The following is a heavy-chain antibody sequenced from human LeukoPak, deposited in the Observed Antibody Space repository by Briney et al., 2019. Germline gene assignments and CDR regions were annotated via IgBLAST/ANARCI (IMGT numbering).Heavy chain of an antibody. CDR2: VFHSGTT. CDR1: GGSISSYH. J-gene: IGHJ6*02. Sequence: SETLSLTCTVSGGSISSYHWSWIRQPPGKGLEWIGYVFHSGTTNYNPSFKSRVAMTVDTAKNQFSLRLTSVTTADTAVYYCARDRKQHYSTSSLNNYYDLDVWGPGTTVTVSS. D-gene: IGHD2/OR15-2a*01. CDR3: ARDRKQHYSTSSLNNYYDLDV. V-gene: IGHV4-59*01.